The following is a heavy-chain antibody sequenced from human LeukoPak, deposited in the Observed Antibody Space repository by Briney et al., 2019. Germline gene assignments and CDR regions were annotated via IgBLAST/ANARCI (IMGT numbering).Heavy chain of an antibody. CDR2: IYYCGST. CDR1: GGSISSYY. V-gene: IGHV4-59*01. Sequence: KPSETLSLTCTVSGGSISSYYWSWIRQPPGKGLEWIGYIYYCGSTNYNPSLKSRVTISVDASKNQFSLKLSSVTAADTAVYYCARDIEDCSGGSCLGDAFDIWGQGTMVTVSS. D-gene: IGHD2-15*01. CDR3: ARDIEDCSGGSCLGDAFDI. J-gene: IGHJ3*02.